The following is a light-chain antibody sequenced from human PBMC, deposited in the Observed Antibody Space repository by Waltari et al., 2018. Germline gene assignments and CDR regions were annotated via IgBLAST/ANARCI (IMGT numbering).Light chain of an antibody. J-gene: IGLJ1*01. Sequence: QSALTQPASVSGPPGQSITVSCTGPSSDVGSYNLVSWYQHHPPKAPKLMIDEVSKRPSGVSNRFSGSKSGNTASLTISGLQPEDEADYYCCSYAGANTYVFGSGTKVTVL. CDR3: CSYAGANTYV. CDR2: EVS. CDR1: SSDVGSYNL. V-gene: IGLV2-23*02.